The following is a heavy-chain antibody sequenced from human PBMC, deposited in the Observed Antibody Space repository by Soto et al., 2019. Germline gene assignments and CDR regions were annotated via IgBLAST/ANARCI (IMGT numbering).Heavy chain of an antibody. CDR1: GYTFTSYG. J-gene: IGHJ4*02. Sequence: GASVKVSCKASGYTFTSYGISWVRQAPGQGLEWMGWISAYNGNTNYAQKLQGRVTTTTDTSTSTAYMELRSLRSDDTAVYYCASSRNYYDSSGSFMFWGQGTLVTVSS. CDR3: ASSRNYYDSSGSFMF. V-gene: IGHV1-18*01. D-gene: IGHD3-22*01. CDR2: ISAYNGNT.